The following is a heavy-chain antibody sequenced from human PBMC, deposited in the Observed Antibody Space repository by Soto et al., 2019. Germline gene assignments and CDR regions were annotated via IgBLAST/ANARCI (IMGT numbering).Heavy chain of an antibody. V-gene: IGHV4-39*01. Sequence: QLQLQESGPGLAKPSETLSLTCSVSGGSVSSGSYYWGWIRQPPGKGLEWIGGIYYRGSTYYNPSLESRIPISVDTSKDQFSLKLSSVTAADTAVYYCAGISVTTDWRCFDYWGQGTRVSVSS. CDR2: IYYRGST. CDR3: AGISVTTDWRCFDY. D-gene: IGHD4-17*01. J-gene: IGHJ4*02. CDR1: GGSVSSGSYY.